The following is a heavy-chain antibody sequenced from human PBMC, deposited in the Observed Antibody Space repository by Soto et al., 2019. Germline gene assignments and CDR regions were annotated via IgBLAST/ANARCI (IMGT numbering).Heavy chain of an antibody. V-gene: IGHV3-66*01. CDR2: IYSGGST. Sequence: GGSPRLSCAASGFTVSSNYMSWVRQAPGKGLEWVSVIYSGGSTYYADSVKGRFTISRDNSKNTLYLQMNSLRAEDTAVYYCARGKKGGYGDYYYYGMDVWGQGTTVTVSS. J-gene: IGHJ6*02. CDR3: ARGKKGGYGDYYYYGMDV. CDR1: GFTVSSNY. D-gene: IGHD4-17*01.